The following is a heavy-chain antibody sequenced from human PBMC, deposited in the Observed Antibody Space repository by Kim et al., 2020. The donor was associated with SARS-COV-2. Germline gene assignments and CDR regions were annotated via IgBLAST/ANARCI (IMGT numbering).Heavy chain of an antibody. CDR1: GGSISSGDYY. CDR3: ARGVGYCTNGVCLIWFDP. Sequence: SETLSLTCTVSGGSISSGDYYWSWIRQPPGKGLEWIGYIYYSGSTYYNPSLKSRVTISVDTSKNQFSLKLSSVTAADTAVYYCARGVGYCTNGVCLIWFDPWGQGTLVTVSS. V-gene: IGHV4-30-4*01. CDR2: IYYSGST. J-gene: IGHJ5*02. D-gene: IGHD2-8*01.